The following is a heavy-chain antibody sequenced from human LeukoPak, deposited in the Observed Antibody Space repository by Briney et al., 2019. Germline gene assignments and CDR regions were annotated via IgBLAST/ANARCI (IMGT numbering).Heavy chain of an antibody. J-gene: IGHJ6*03. V-gene: IGHV3-23*01. CDR2: ISGSGGST. D-gene: IGHD7-27*01. CDR3: AKAELGRAYYYYYMDV. Sequence: PGGSLRLSCVASGFTLRSYVMNWVRQTPGKGLEWVSSISGSGGSTYYADSVKGRFTISRDNSKNTLYLQMNSLRAEDTAVYYCAKAELGRAYYYYYMDVWGKGTTVTVSS. CDR1: GFTLRSYV.